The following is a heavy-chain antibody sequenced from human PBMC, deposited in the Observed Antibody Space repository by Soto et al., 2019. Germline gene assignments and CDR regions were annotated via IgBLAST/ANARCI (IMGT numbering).Heavy chain of an antibody. CDR1: GFTFSSYA. CDR3: AKGQITFGGPIWGYYFDY. V-gene: IGHV3-23*01. D-gene: IGHD3-16*01. CDR2: ISGSGGST. J-gene: IGHJ4*02. Sequence: GGSLRLSCAASGFTFSSYAMSWVRDAPGKGLEWVSAISGSGGSTYYADSVKGRFTISRDNSKNTLYLQMNSLRAEDTAVYYCAKGQITFGGPIWGYYFDYWGQGTLVTVSS.